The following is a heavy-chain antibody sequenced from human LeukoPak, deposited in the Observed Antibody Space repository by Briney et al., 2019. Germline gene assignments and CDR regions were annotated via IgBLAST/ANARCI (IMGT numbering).Heavy chain of an antibody. J-gene: IGHJ4*02. CDR2: ISTPSSTI. D-gene: IGHD3-9*01. V-gene: IGHV3-48*01. CDR1: GYTFSSDS. CDR3: ANELRYFDWLLSPLGY. Sequence: LTGGSLRLSCAASGYTFSSDSMNWVRQAPGNGREWISYISTPSSTIYYADSVKGRFTTSRDNSKNTLYLQMNSLRAEDTPLYYSANELRYFDWLLSPLGYWGQGTLVTVSS.